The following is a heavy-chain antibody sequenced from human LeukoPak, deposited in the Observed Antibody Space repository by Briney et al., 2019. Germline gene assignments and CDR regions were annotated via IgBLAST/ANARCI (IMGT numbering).Heavy chain of an antibody. CDR1: GFTFSSYW. V-gene: IGHV3-74*01. J-gene: IGHJ4*02. Sequence: GGSLRLSCAASGFTFSSYWMHWVRQAPGKGLMWVSHINTDGSTTSYADSVKGRFTISRDNSKNTLYLQMNSLRAEDTAVYYCAREPGIWGQGTLVTVSS. CDR2: INTDGSTT. CDR3: AREPGI.